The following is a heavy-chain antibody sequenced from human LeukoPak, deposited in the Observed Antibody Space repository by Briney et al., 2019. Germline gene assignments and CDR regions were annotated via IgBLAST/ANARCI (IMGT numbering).Heavy chain of an antibody. J-gene: IGHJ4*02. V-gene: IGHV3-48*01. CDR2: ISSSSSTI. Sequence: GGSLRLSCAASGFTFSSYSMNWVRQAPVKGLEWVSYISSSSSTIYYADSVKGRFTISRDNSKNTLYLQMNSLRAEDTAVYYCAKDKRSDYGLDYWGQGTLVTVSS. D-gene: IGHD4-17*01. CDR3: AKDKRSDYGLDY. CDR1: GFTFSSYS.